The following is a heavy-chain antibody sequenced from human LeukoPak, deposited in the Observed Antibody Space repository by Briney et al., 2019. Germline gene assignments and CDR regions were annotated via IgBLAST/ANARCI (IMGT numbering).Heavy chain of an antibody. J-gene: IGHJ4*02. CDR2: INHSGST. Sequence: PSETLSLTCAVYGGSLSGYYWSWIRQPPGKGLEWIGEINHSGSTSYNPSLKSRVTISLDKSKNQFSLKLTSVTAADTAVYYCVRYYYGSGSLDYWGQGTLVTVSS. CDR1: GGSLSGYY. V-gene: IGHV4-34*01. CDR3: VRYYYGSGSLDY. D-gene: IGHD3-10*01.